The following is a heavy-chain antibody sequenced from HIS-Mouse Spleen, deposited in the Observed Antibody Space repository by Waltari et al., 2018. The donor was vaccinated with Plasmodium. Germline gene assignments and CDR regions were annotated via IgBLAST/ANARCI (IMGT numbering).Heavy chain of an antibody. D-gene: IGHD3-16*01. CDR2: INPNSGGT. J-gene: IGHJ4*02. CDR3: ARDGPGETSFDY. Sequence: QVQLLQSGAEVKKPGASVKVYCKASAYPFPCYYLHCVRQVPGQGLAWMGWINPNSGGTNYAQKFQGRVTMTRDTSISTAYMELSRLRSDDTAVYYCARDGPGETSFDYWGQGTLVTVSS. V-gene: IGHV1-2*02. CDR1: AYPFPCYY.